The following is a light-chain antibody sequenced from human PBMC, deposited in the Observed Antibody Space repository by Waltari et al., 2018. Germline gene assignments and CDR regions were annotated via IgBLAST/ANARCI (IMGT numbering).Light chain of an antibody. J-gene: IGKJ5*01. CDR1: QSVSSSY. V-gene: IGKV3-20*01. CDR3: QQYGTLIT. Sequence: EIVLTQSPGTLSLSPGERATLSCRASQSVSSSYLAWYQQKPVQPPRLLIYGASSRATGIPDRFSGSGSGTDFTLTISRLEPDDFAVYYCQQYGTLITFGQGTRLEIK. CDR2: GAS.